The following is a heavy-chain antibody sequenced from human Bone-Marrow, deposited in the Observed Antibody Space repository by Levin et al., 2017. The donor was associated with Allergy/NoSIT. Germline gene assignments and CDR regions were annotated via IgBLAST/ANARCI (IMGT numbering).Heavy chain of an antibody. CDR3: ARGRHSAFDI. J-gene: IGHJ3*02. Sequence: SQTLSLTCVISGDSISNNDVAWNWFRQSPSRGLEWLGRTYRMSNEYALSVKSRMTINRDTSNNQFSLHLNSVTPEDTAVYYCARGRHSAFDIWGQGTMVTVSS. CDR1: GDSISNNDVA. D-gene: IGHD2-21*01. V-gene: IGHV6-1*01. CDR2: TYRMSN.